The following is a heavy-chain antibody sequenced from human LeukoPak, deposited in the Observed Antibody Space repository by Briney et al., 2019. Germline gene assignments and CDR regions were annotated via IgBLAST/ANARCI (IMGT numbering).Heavy chain of an antibody. J-gene: IGHJ4*02. CDR2: IYYSGST. CDR1: GGSDSTSSYY. Sequence: SETLSLTCTVSGGSDSTSSYYWGWIRQPPGKGLEWIGTIYYSGSTSYNPSLKSRVTISVDTSKNQFSLKLTSVTAADTAVYYCARDRSSENYRYFDYWGQGTLVTVSS. D-gene: IGHD1-7*01. CDR3: ARDRSSENYRYFDY. V-gene: IGHV4-39*07.